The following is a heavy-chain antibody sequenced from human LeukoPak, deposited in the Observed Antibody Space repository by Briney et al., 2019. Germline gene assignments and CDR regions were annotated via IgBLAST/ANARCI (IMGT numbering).Heavy chain of an antibody. J-gene: IGHJ6*02. D-gene: IGHD2-15*01. CDR1: GFTVSSNY. V-gene: IGHV3-53*04. Sequence: GGSLRLSCAVSGFTVSSNYMSWVRQAPGKGLEWVSVIYSGGSTYYADSVKGRFTISRHNSKNTLYLQMNSLRAEDTAVYYCARAPRGCSGGSCYSSPLYYYYYYGMDVWGQGTTVTVSS. CDR3: ARAPRGCSGGSCYSSPLYYYYYYGMDV. CDR2: IYSGGST.